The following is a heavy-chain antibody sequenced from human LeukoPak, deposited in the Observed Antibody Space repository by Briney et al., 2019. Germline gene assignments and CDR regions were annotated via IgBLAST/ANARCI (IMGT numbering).Heavy chain of an antibody. CDR2: IYYSGST. Sequence: PSETLSLTCAVCGGSISSGDYYWSWIRQPPGKGLEWIGYIYYSGSTYYNPSLKSRFTISVDTSKNQFSLKLSSVTAADTAVYYCARGFTGGYYFDYWGQGTLVTVSS. J-gene: IGHJ4*02. CDR3: ARGFTGGYYFDY. D-gene: IGHD1-26*01. V-gene: IGHV4-30-4*08. CDR1: GGSISSGDYY.